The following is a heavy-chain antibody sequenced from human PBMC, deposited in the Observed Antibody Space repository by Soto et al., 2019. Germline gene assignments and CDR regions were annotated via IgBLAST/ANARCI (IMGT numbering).Heavy chain of an antibody. CDR2: ISGSGDST. D-gene: IGHD1-26*01. J-gene: IGHJ4*02. V-gene: IGHV3-23*01. Sequence: EVQLLESGGGLVQPGGSLRLSCAASGFTFSSYAMRWVRQAPVKGLEWVSAISGSGDSTYYADSVKGRFTISRDNSKNTLYLQMNSLRAEDTAVYYCARRGSGSYDDWWGQGNVVTVSS. CDR1: GFTFSSYA. CDR3: ARRGSGSYDDW.